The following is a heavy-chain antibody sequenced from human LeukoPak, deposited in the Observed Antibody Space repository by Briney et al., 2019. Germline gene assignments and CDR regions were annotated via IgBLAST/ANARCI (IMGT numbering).Heavy chain of an antibody. CDR3: ANEYCGGDCYQPFDAFDI. J-gene: IGHJ3*02. D-gene: IGHD2-21*02. V-gene: IGHV3-74*01. CDR2: INSDGSST. Sequence: GGSLRLSCAASGFTFSSYWMHWVRQAPGKGLVWVSRINSDGSSTSYADSVKGRFTISRDNAKNTLYLQMNSLRAEDTAVYYCANEYCGGDCYQPFDAFDIWGQGTMVTVSS. CDR1: GFTFSSYW.